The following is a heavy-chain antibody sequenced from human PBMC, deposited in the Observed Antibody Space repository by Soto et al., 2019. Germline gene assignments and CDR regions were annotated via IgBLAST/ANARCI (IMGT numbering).Heavy chain of an antibody. CDR1: GFSLSTSGVG. CDR3: AHTSYYYDSSGYYANWFDP. J-gene: IGHJ5*02. D-gene: IGHD3-22*01. CDR2: IYWDDDK. Sequence: QITLKESGPPLVKPTQTLTLTCTFSGFSLSTSGVGVGWIRQPPGKALEWLALIYWDDDKRYSPSLKSRPTITKDTSKNQVVLTMTNMDPVDTATYYCAHTSYYYDSSGYYANWFDPWGQGTLVTVSS. V-gene: IGHV2-5*02.